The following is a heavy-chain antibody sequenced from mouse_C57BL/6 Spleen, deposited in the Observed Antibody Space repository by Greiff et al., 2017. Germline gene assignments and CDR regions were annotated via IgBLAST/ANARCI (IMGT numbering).Heavy chain of an antibody. CDR2: FHPYNDDT. CDR3: ARPAGGNSTWVAY. D-gene: IGHD1-1*02. CDR1: GYTFTTYP. V-gene: IGHV1-47*01. J-gene: IGHJ3*01. Sequence: VHLVESGAELVKPGASVKMSCKASGYTFTTYPIEWMKQNHGTSLEWIGNFHPYNDDTKYNEKFKGKATLTVEKSSSTVYLELSRLTSDDSAVYYCARPAGGNSTWVAYWGQGTLVTVSA.